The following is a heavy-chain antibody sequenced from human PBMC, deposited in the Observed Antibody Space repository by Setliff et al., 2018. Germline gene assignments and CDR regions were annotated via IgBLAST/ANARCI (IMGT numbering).Heavy chain of an antibody. CDR2: FYTSGIT. CDR3: VTAASARSRWYDMGWFDP. J-gene: IGHJ5*02. CDR1: GGSISSGSYY. V-gene: IGHV4-61*09. D-gene: IGHD3-22*01. Sequence: KSSETLPLTCTVSGGSISSGSYYWTWIRQPAGKGLEWIGHFYTSGITSYNPSLKSRVTISVDTSKNQFSLKLSSVTAADTAVYYCVTAASARSRWYDMGWFDPWGQGTLVTVSS.